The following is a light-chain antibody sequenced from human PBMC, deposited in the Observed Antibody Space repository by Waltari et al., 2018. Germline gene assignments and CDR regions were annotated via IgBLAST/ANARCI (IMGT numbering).Light chain of an antibody. CDR2: AAS. J-gene: IGKJ3*01. CDR1: QDISNY. Sequence: DILLTQSPSFLSASVVDRISITCRASQDISNYLAWLQQKPGKAPKVLIYAASSLQSGVPARFSGSGSGAEFTLTISSLQPEDFATYYCQQFESYPRTFGPGTAVDIK. CDR3: QQFESYPRT. V-gene: IGKV1-9*01.